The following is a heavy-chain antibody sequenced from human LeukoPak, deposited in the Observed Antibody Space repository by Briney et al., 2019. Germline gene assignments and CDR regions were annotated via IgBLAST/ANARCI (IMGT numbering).Heavy chain of an antibody. Sequence: SETLSLTCTVSVYSISSGNYWDWIRQPLGKGLEWIGEINHSGSTNYNPSLKSRVTISVDTSKNQFSLKLSSVTAADTAVYYCARRSVTMVRGVIKRNWFDPWGQGTLVTVSS. V-gene: IGHV4-38-2*02. D-gene: IGHD3-10*01. CDR3: ARRSVTMVRGVIKRNWFDP. J-gene: IGHJ5*02. CDR1: VYSISSGNY. CDR2: INHSGST.